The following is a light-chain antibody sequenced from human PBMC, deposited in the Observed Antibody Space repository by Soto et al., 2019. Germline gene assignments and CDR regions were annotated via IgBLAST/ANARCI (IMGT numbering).Light chain of an antibody. V-gene: IGKV2-30*01. Sequence: DVVMTQSPLSLPVTLGQPSSISCRSSQSLLYSDGTTYHSWFQQRPGQSPRRLIYKVSKRDSGVPDRFSGSGSGTDFTLEISRVEAEDVGVYYCMQGTHSPHTFGQGTNLEIK. J-gene: IGKJ2*01. CDR3: MQGTHSPHT. CDR2: KVS. CDR1: QSLLYSDGTTY.